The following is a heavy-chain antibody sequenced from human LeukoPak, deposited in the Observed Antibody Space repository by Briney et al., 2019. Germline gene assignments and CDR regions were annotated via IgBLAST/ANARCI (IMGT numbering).Heavy chain of an antibody. V-gene: IGHV3-21*01. J-gene: IGHJ4*02. D-gene: IGHD1-26*01. CDR3: ARVPLRRGSHSGDY. CDR1: GFTFSSYS. CDR2: ISSSSSYI. Sequence: GGSLRLSCAASGFTFSSYSMNWVRQAPGKGLEWVSSISSSSSYIYYADSVKGRFTISRDNAKNSLYLQMNSLRAEDTAVYYCARVPLRRGSHSGDYWGQGALVTVSS.